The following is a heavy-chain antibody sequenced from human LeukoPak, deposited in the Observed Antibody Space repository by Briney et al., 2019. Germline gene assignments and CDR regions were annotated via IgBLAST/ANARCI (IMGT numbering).Heavy chain of an antibody. CDR1: GFTFSSYG. V-gene: IGHV3-33*01. CDR2: ISYDGKNI. Sequence: GGSLRLSCAASGFTFSSYGMHWVRQAPGKGLEWVAAISYDGKNIHYVDSVKGRFTISRDSSKSTVYLQMNSLRAEDTAVYYCARANWGHPMYYFDYWGQGTLVTVSS. CDR3: ARANWGHPMYYFDY. J-gene: IGHJ4*02. D-gene: IGHD7-27*01.